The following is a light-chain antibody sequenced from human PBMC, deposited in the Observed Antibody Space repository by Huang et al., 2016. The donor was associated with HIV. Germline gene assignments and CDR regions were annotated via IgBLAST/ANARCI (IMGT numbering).Light chain of an antibody. V-gene: IGKV2-30*02. CDR1: QSLVHSDGHTY. J-gene: IGKJ1*01. CDR2: QVA. Sequence: DVVMTQSPLSLPVTLGQPASISCRSSQSLVHSDGHTYLNWFHQRPGQSPRRLIYQVANRDSGVPDRFSGSGSGTDFTLRTSRVEDEDVGVYYCMQGTHWPPWTFGQGTKVEIK. CDR3: MQGTHWPPWT.